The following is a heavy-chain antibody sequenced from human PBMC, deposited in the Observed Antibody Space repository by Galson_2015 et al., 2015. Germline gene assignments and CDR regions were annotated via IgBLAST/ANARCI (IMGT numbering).Heavy chain of an antibody. CDR1: GFTFSSYA. V-gene: IGHV3-23*01. CDR3: AKDHRGYSGYARGVDYYGMDV. D-gene: IGHD5-12*01. J-gene: IGHJ6*02. CDR2: ISGSGGST. Sequence: SLRLSCAASGFTFSSYAMSWVRQAPGKGLEWVSTISGSGGSTYYADSVKGRFTISRDNSKNTLYLQMNSLRAEDTAVYYCAKDHRGYSGYARGVDYYGMDVWGQGTTVTVSS.